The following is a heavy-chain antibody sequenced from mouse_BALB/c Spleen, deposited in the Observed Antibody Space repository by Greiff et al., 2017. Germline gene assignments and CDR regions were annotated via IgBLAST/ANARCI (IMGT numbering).Heavy chain of an antibody. V-gene: IGHV3-2*02. CDR2: ISYSGST. CDR1: GYSITSDYA. J-gene: IGHJ3*01. Sequence: EVKLVESGPGLVKPSQSLSLTCTVTGYSITSDYAWNWIRQFPGNKLEWMGYISYSGSTSYNPSLKSRISITRDTSKNQFFLQLNSVTTEDTATYYCARYDGYYGFAYWGQGTLVTVSA. D-gene: IGHD2-3*01. CDR3: ARYDGYYGFAY.